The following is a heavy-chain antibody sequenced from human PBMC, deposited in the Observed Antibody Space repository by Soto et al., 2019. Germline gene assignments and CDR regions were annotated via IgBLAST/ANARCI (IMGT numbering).Heavy chain of an antibody. CDR3: ARALAYSSSSCRFDP. D-gene: IGHD6-6*01. V-gene: IGHV1-18*01. CDR2: ISAYNGNT. J-gene: IGHJ5*02. Sequence: QVQLVQSGAEVKKPGASVKVSCKASGYTFTSYGISWVRQAPGQGLEWMGWISAYNGNTNYAQKLQGRVTMTTDPSTLTAYMELTSLRSADTAVYYCARALAYSSSSCRFDPWGQGTLVTVSS. CDR1: GYTFTSYG.